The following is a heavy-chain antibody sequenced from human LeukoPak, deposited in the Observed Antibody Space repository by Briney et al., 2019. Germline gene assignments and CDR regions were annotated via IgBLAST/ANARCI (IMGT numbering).Heavy chain of an antibody. Sequence: GVSLRLSCAASGFTFSSYTMNWVRQAPGKGLEWVSSISGSSSGIYYADSVRGRFTISRDNAKNSLYLQMNSLRAEDTAVYYCARDRGGGYCGSTSCYFSFDYWGQGTLVTVSS. CDR3: ARDRGGGYCGSTSCYFSFDY. CDR1: GFTFSSYT. V-gene: IGHV3-21*01. D-gene: IGHD2-2*01. CDR2: ISGSSSGI. J-gene: IGHJ4*02.